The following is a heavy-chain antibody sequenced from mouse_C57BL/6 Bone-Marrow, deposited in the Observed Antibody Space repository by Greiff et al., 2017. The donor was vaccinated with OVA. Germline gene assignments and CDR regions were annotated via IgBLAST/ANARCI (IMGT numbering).Heavy chain of an antibody. J-gene: IGHJ3*01. V-gene: IGHV1-31*01. CDR3: ARGTAQAPFAY. CDR1: GYSFTGYY. CDR2: IYPYNGVS. Sequence: EVQVVESGPELVKPGASVKISCKASGYSFTGYYMHWVKQSHGNILDWIGYIYPYNGVSSYNQKFKGKATLTVDKSSSTAYMELRSLTSEDSAVYYCARGTAQAPFAYWGQGTLVTVSA. D-gene: IGHD3-2*02.